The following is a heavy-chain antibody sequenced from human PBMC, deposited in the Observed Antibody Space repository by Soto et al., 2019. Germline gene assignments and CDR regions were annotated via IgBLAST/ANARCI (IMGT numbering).Heavy chain of an antibody. V-gene: IGHV3-23*01. CDR1: GFTFSSYA. J-gene: IGHJ6*02. D-gene: IGHD6-19*01. Sequence: GGSLRLSCAASGFTFSSYAMSWVRQAPGKGLEWVSAISGSGGSTYYADSVKGRFTISRDNSKNTLYLQMNSLRAEDTAVYYCAKVGAVAGADYYYGMDVWGQGTTLTVSS. CDR3: AKVGAVAGADYYYGMDV. CDR2: ISGSGGST.